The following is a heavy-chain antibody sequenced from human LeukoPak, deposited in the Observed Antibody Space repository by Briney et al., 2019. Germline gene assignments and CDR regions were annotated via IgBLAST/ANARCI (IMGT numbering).Heavy chain of an antibody. V-gene: IGHV4-59*01. CDR3: ARGSLSTVYG. J-gene: IGHJ4*02. Sequence: SETLSLTCSVSGGSISSYFWSWIRQPPGKGLEWIGYIYYSGSTNYNPSLKSRVTISVDTSKNQFSLKLSSVTAADMAVYYCARGSLSTVYGWGQGTLVTVSS. CDR1: GGSISSYF. D-gene: IGHD4-17*01. CDR2: IYYSGST.